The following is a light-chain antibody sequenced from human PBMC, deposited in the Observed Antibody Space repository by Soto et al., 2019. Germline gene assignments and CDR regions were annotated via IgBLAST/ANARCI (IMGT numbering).Light chain of an antibody. V-gene: IGLV4-69*01. CDR1: SGHSSYA. Sequence: QLVLTQSPSASASLGASVKLTCTLSSGHSSYAIAWHQQQPEKGPRYLMRLNSDGSHTKGDGIPDRFSGSSSGAERYLTIPRLQVDDEGDYFRQTWGTGIRVFGGGTKLTVL. J-gene: IGLJ2*01. CDR2: LNSDGSH. CDR3: QTWGTGIRV.